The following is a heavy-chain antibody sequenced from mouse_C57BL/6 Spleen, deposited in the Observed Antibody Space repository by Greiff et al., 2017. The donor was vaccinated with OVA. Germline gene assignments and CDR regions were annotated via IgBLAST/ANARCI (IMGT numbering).Heavy chain of an antibody. J-gene: IGHJ3*01. V-gene: IGHV1-85*01. CDR2: IYPRDGST. Sequence: VQLVESGPELVKPGASVKLSCKASGYTFTSYDINWVKQRPGQGLEWIGWIYPRDGSTKYNEKFKGKATLTVDTSSSTAYMELHSLTSEDSAVYFCASRRDYAWFAYWGQGTLVTVSA. D-gene: IGHD2-4*01. CDR3: ASRRDYAWFAY. CDR1: GYTFTSYD.